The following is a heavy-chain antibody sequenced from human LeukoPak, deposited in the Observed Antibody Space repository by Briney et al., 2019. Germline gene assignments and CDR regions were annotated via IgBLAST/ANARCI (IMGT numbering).Heavy chain of an antibody. V-gene: IGHV4-59*01. CDR2: IYYSGST. CDR1: GGSISSYY. Sequence: SETLSLTCTVSGGSISSYYWSWIRQPPGKGLEWIGYIYYSGSTNYNPSLKSRVTISVDTSKNQFSLKLSSVTAADTAVYYCARGVSAYYDILTGYYQWGANYFDYWGQGTLVTVSS. J-gene: IGHJ4*02. D-gene: IGHD3-9*01. CDR3: ARGVSAYYDILTGYYQWGANYFDY.